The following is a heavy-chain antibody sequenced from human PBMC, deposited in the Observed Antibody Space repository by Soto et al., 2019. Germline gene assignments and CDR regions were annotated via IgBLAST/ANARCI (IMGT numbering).Heavy chain of an antibody. CDR1: GFTFSSYG. Sequence: PGGSLRLSCAASGFTFSSYGMHWVRQAPGKGLEWVAVISYDGSNKYYADSVKGRFTISRDNSKNTLYLQMNSLRAEDTAVYYCAKDLRHSSGYYYYYGMDVWGQGTTVTVSS. V-gene: IGHV3-30*18. CDR3: AKDLRHSSGYYYYYGMDV. J-gene: IGHJ6*02. D-gene: IGHD3-22*01. CDR2: ISYDGSNK.